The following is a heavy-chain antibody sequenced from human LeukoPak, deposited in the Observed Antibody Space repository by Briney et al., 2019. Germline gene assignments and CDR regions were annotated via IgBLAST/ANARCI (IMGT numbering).Heavy chain of an antibody. D-gene: IGHD3-22*01. CDR2: ISSSSSYI. CDR3: ARAHYYDSSGLDF. J-gene: IGHJ4*02. CDR1: GFTFSSYS. Sequence: GGSPRLSCAASGFTFSSYSMNWVRQAPGKGLEWVSSISSSSSYIYYADSVKGRFTISRDNAKNSLYLQMNSLRAEDTAVYYCARAHYYDSSGLDFWGQGTLVTVSS. V-gene: IGHV3-21*01.